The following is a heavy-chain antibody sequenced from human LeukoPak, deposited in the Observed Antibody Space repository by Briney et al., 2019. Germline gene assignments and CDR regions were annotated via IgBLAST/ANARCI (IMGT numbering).Heavy chain of an antibody. Sequence: SETLSLTCAVSGYSISSGYYWGWIRQPPGKGLEWIWSIYHSGSTYYNPSLKSRVTISVDTSKNQFSLKLCSVTAADTAVYYCARDILVVVAATDYYGMDVWGKGTTVTVSS. CDR2: IYHSGST. CDR3: ARDILVVVAATDYYGMDV. D-gene: IGHD2-15*01. CDR1: GYSISSGYY. J-gene: IGHJ6*04. V-gene: IGHV4-38-2*02.